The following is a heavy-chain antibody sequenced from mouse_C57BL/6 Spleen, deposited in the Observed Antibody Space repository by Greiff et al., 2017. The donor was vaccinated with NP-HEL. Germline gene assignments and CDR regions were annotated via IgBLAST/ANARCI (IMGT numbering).Heavy chain of an antibody. D-gene: IGHD2-4*01. J-gene: IGHJ4*01. CDR3: ARMIYYDYDGYAMDY. Sequence: EVMLVESGGDLVKPGGSLKLSCAASGFTFSSYGMSWVRQTPDKRLEWVATISSGGSYTYYPDSGKGRFTISRDNAKNTLYLQMSSLKSEDTAMYYCARMIYYDYDGYAMDYWGQGTSVTVSS. CDR1: GFTFSSYG. V-gene: IGHV5-6*02. CDR2: ISSGGSYT.